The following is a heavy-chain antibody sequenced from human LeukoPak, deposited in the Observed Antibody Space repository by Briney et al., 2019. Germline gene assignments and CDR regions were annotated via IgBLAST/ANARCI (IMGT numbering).Heavy chain of an antibody. V-gene: IGHV3-48*02. CDR2: ISTSSGTI. Sequence: PGGSLRLSCAASGFTFRSYSMNWVRQAPGKGLEWVSYISTSSGTIYYADSVKGRFTISRDNAKNSLYLQMNSLRDEDTAVYYCARTLTGMAVAGPKGFDYWGQGTLVTVSS. J-gene: IGHJ4*02. D-gene: IGHD6-19*01. CDR1: GFTFRSYS. CDR3: ARTLTGMAVAGPKGFDY.